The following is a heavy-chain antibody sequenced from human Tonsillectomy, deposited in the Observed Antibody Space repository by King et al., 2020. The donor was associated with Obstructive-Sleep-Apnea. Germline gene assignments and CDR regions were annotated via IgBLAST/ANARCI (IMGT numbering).Heavy chain of an antibody. V-gene: IGHV3-30*02. J-gene: IGHJ4*02. Sequence: VQLVESGGGVVQPGGSLRPSCAASGFTFSSSGMHWVRQAPGKGLEWVTFIRYDGSNEYYADSVKGRFSVSRDNSKNALFLQMNNLSAEDTAVYYCAKDNSNWSFDYWGQGILVTVSS. CDR3: AKDNSNWSFDY. CDR2: IRYDGSNE. D-gene: IGHD6-6*01. CDR1: GFTFSSSG.